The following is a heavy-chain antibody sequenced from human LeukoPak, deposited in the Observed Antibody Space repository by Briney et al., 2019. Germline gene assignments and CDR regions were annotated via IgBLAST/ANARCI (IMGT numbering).Heavy chain of an antibody. V-gene: IGHV3-15*01. J-gene: IGHJ4*02. D-gene: IGHD2-2*01. CDR1: GFTFSNAW. CDR3: TTDPDIVVVPAATPLNY. CDR2: IKSKTDGCTT. Sequence: PGGSLRLSCAASGFTFSNAWMSWVRQAPGKGLEWVGRIKSKTDGCTTDYAAPVKGRFTISRDDSKNTLYLQMNSLKTEDTAVYYCTTDPDIVVVPAATPLNYWGQGTLVTVSS.